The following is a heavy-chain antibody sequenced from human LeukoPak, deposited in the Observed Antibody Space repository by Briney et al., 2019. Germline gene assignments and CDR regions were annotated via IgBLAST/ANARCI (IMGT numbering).Heavy chain of an antibody. CDR2: ISGYNGHT. J-gene: IGHJ5*02. CDR1: GYTFTSYG. CDR3: ARASDHNWFDP. V-gene: IGHV1-18*01. Sequence: EASVKVSCKASGYTFTSYGISWVRQAPGQGLEWMGWISGYNGHTNYAQKLQGRVTMTTDTSTSTAYMELRRLRSDDTAVYYCARASDHNWFDPWGQGTLVTVSS.